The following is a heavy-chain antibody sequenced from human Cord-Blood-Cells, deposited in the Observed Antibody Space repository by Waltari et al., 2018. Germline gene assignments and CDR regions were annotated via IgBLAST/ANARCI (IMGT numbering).Heavy chain of an antibody. CDR3: AREKNWGMREFDY. CDR2: ISYDGSNK. V-gene: IGHV3-30-3*01. Sequence: QVQLVESGGGVVPPGRSLRLSCAVSGFNFSSYALHWVRPAPGKGLEWVAVISYDGSNKYYADSVKGRFTISRDNSKNTLYLQMNSLRAEDTAVYYCAREKNWGMREFDYWGQGTLVTVSS. CDR1: GFNFSSYA. J-gene: IGHJ4*02. D-gene: IGHD7-27*01.